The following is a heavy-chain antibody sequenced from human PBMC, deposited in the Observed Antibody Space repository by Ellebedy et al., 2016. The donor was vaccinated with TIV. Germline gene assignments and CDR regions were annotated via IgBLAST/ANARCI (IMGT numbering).Heavy chain of an antibody. CDR2: ISAYSGYA. Sequence: ASVKVSCKASGYTFTTYGITWVRQAPGQGLEWMGWISAYSGYANYAQKLQGRVTMTTDTSTSTAYMELRSLRSEDTAVYYCARAYSSGHDYWGQGTLVTVSS. CDR1: GYTFTTYG. D-gene: IGHD6-19*01. V-gene: IGHV1-18*04. J-gene: IGHJ4*02. CDR3: ARAYSSGHDY.